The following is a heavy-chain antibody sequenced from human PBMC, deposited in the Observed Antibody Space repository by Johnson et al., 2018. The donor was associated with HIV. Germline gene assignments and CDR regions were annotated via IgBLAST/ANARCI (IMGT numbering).Heavy chain of an antibody. CDR1: GFTFSSYA. V-gene: IGHV3-9*01. J-gene: IGHJ3*02. D-gene: IGHD5-24*01. CDR2: ISWNSGSI. Sequence: VQLVESGGGVVQPGRSLRLSCAASGFTFSSYAMHWVRQAPGKGLEWVSGISWNSGSIGYADSVKGRFTISRDNAKNSLYLQMNSLSAEDTAVYYCAREGDGYNYDAFDIWGQGTMVTVSS. CDR3: AREGDGYNYDAFDI.